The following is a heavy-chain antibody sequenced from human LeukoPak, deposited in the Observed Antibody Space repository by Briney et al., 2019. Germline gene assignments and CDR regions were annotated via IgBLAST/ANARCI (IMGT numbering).Heavy chain of an antibody. CDR1: GGSISSYY. D-gene: IGHD6-13*01. V-gene: IGHV4-59*01. CDR2: IYYSGST. CDR3: ARVHAYSSSWYGGMDV. J-gene: IGHJ6*02. Sequence: SETLSLTCAVSGGSISSYYWSWIRLPPGKGLEWIGYIYYSGSTNYNPSLKSRVTISVDTSKNQFSLKLSSVTAADTAVYYCARVHAYSSSWYGGMDVWGQGTTVTVSS.